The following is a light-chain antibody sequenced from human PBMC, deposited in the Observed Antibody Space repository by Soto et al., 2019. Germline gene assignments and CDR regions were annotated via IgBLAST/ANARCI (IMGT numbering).Light chain of an antibody. Sequence: QSVLTQPRSVSGSPGQSLTISCTGTSSNVDDYRYVSWYQQFPGKAPKLVIYGVNQRPSGVPNRFSGSNSDNTASLTISGLHAEDEADYYCCSYVTTPEIFGTGTKVT. J-gene: IGLJ1*01. CDR3: CSYVTTPEI. V-gene: IGLV2-11*01. CDR2: GVN. CDR1: SSNVDDYRY.